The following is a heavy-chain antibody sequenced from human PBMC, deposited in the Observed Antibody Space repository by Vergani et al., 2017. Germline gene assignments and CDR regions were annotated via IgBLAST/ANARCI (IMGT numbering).Heavy chain of an antibody. Sequence: VQLVESGGGLVKPGGSLRLSCAASGFTFSSYGMHWVRQAPGKGLEWVAVISYDGSNKYYADSVKGRFTISRDNSKNTLYLQMNSLRAEDTAVYYCAKGSRRIVGAANTIDYWGQGTLVTVSS. V-gene: IGHV3-30*18. J-gene: IGHJ4*02. CDR3: AKGSRRIVGAANTIDY. D-gene: IGHD1-26*01. CDR2: ISYDGSNK. CDR1: GFTFSSYG.